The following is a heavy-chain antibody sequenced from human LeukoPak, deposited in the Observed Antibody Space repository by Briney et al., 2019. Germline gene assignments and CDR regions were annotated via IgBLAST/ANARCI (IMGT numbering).Heavy chain of an antibody. CDR1: GGSISSYY. Sequence: SETLSLTCSVSGGSISSYYWSWIRQPPGKGLEWIGNIYYSGSTNYNPSLKSRVTISVDTSKNQFSLKLSSVTAADTAVYYCARHSGSYYQPLDYWGQGTLVTVSS. V-gene: IGHV4-59*08. J-gene: IGHJ4*02. CDR3: ARHSGSYYQPLDY. D-gene: IGHD1-26*01. CDR2: IYYSGST.